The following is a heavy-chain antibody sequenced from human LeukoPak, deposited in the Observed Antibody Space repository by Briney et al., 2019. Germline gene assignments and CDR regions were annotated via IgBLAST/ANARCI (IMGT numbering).Heavy chain of an antibody. D-gene: IGHD2-15*01. V-gene: IGHV1-18*01. CDR2: ISAYNGNT. CDR3: ARYNGYCSGGSCYSLDY. CDR1: VYTFTIYG. Sequence: ASVTVSFTASVYTFTIYGISWVRQAPGQGLEWMGWISAYNGNTNYAQKLQGRVTMTTDTSTSTAYMELRSLRSDDTAVYYCARYNGYCSGGSCYSLDYWGQGTLVTVSS. J-gene: IGHJ4*02.